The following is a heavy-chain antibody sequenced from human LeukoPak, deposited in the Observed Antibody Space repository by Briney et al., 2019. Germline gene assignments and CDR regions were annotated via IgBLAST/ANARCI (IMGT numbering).Heavy chain of an antibody. CDR1: X. Sequence: XWSWIRXPPGKGLEWIGEINHSGSTNYNPSLKSRVTISVDTSKNQFSLKLSSVTAADTAVYYCARNQRSGGFDLWGRGTLVTVSS. J-gene: IGHJ2*01. CDR3: ARNQRSGGFDL. CDR2: INHSGST. D-gene: IGHD5-24*01. V-gene: IGHV4-34*01.